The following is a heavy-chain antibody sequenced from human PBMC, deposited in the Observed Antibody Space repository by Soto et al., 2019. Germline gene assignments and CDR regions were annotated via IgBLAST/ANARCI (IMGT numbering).Heavy chain of an antibody. CDR2: INQDGSDK. V-gene: IGHV3-7*01. D-gene: IGHD2-8*01. CDR1: GFTFGSHW. CDR3: ATSMRHALNS. J-gene: IGHJ4*02. Sequence: EVQVVDSGGGLVQPGGSLRLSCAASGFTFGSHWMTWVLQVPGKGLEWVANINQDGSDKYYVDSVKGRFTISRDNAKNSLYLQINSLSVEDTAVYYCATSMRHALNSWSQGTLVTVSS.